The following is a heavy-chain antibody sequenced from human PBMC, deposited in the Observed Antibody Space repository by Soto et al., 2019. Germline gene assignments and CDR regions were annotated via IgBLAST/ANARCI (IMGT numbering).Heavy chain of an antibody. CDR1: GDSLSSNSAA. CDR3: ARGSYTSTWY. CDR2: TYYRSKWYN. V-gene: IGHV6-1*01. D-gene: IGHD6-13*01. Sequence: SQTLSLTCAISGDSLSSNSAAWNWIRQSPSRGLEWLGRTYYRSKWYNDYAASVKSRMTINPDTSKNQFSLELNSVTPEDTAVYYCARGSYTSTWYWGQGTPVTVSS. J-gene: IGHJ4*02.